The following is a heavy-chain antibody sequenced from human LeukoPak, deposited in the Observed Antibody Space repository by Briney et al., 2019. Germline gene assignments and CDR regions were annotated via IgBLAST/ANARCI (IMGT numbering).Heavy chain of an antibody. CDR1: GFTFSSYG. D-gene: IGHD6-19*01. CDR2: ISYDGSNK. Sequence: GGSLSLSCAASGFTFSSYGMHWVRKAPGKGLEWVAVISYDGSNKYYADSVKGRFTISRDNSKNALYLQMNSLGAEDTAVYYCAKAYRGIAVAGPGYWGQGTLVTVSS. J-gene: IGHJ4*02. V-gene: IGHV3-30*18. CDR3: AKAYRGIAVAGPGY.